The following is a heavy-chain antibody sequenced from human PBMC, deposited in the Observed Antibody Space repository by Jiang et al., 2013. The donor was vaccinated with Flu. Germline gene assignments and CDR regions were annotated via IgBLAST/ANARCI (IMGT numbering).Heavy chain of an antibody. CDR2: ISYDGSNK. CDR1: GFTFSSYA. CDR3: AREDSSGYYYFDY. J-gene: IGHJ4*02. D-gene: IGHD3-22*01. V-gene: IGHV3-30-3*01. Sequence: VQLLESGGGVVQPGRSLRLSCAASGFTFSSYAMHWVRQAPGKGLEWVAVISYDGSNKYYADSVKGRFTISRDNSKNTLYLQMNSLRAEDTAVYYCAREDSSGYYYFDYWGRGNPGHRLL.